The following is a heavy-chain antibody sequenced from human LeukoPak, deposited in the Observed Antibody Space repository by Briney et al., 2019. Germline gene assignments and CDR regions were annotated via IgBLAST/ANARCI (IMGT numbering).Heavy chain of an antibody. CDR2: IKQAGSEK. CDR1: GFTFSSYW. D-gene: IGHD3-10*01. Sequence: GGSLRLSCAASGFTFSSYWMSWVRQAPGKGLEWVANIKQAGSEKYYVDSVKSRFTISRDTAENSLYLQMNSLRAEDTAVYYCARARGFFDYWGQGTLVTVTS. J-gene: IGHJ4*02. V-gene: IGHV3-7*01. CDR3: ARARGFFDY.